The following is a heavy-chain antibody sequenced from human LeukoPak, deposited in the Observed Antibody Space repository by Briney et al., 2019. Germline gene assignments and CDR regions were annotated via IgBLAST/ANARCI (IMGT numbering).Heavy chain of an antibody. Sequence: SETLSLTCTVSGGSISSSSYYWGWIRQPPGKGLEWIGSIYYSGSTYYNPSLKSRVTISVDTSKNQFSLKLSSVTAPATDVYYCARLEGSSGSDAFDICGQGTMVTVSS. CDR3: ARLEGSSGSDAFDI. CDR1: GGSISSSSYY. V-gene: IGHV4-39*01. J-gene: IGHJ3*02. CDR2: IYYSGST. D-gene: IGHD3-22*01.